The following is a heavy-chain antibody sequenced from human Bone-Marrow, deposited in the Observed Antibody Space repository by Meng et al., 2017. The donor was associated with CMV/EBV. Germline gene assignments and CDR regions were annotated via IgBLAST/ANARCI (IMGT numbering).Heavy chain of an antibody. CDR2: IYYSGST. CDR1: GGSISSYY. D-gene: IGHD3-22*01. Sequence: SETLSLTCTVSGGSISSYYWSWIRQPPGKGLEWIGYIYYSGSTNYNPSLKSRVTISVDTSKNQFSLKLSSVTAADTAVYYCARMYYYDSSGYYYYDAFDIWGRGTMVTGS. V-gene: IGHV4-59*01. CDR3: ARMYYYDSSGYYYYDAFDI. J-gene: IGHJ3*02.